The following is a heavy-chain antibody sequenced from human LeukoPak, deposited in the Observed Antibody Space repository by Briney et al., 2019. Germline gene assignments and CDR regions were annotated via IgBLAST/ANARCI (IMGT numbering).Heavy chain of an antibody. CDR2: IGHSGTT. V-gene: IGHV4-34*01. D-gene: IGHD6-13*01. CDR1: GESLHGYH. J-gene: IGHJ4*02. Sequence: SETLSLTCAVYGESLHGYHWSWVRQPPGRGLEWIGEIGHSGTTTYKPSLKSRVIISVDTAKNQFSLKMTSVTAADTAIIYCARARGRLAAASTGFVSWGQGTLVTVSS. CDR3: ARARGRLAAASTGFVS.